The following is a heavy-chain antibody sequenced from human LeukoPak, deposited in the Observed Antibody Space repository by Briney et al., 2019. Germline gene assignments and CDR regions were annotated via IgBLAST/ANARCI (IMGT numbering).Heavy chain of an antibody. CDR3: ARVAPYCGGDCYSRYFDY. CDR1: GFAFSAHY. Sequence: GGSLRLSCAASGFAFSAHYMDWVRQTPGKGLEWVGRSRNKDNKYTTEYAASVKDRFTISRDESKNSLNLQMNSLTTEDTAVYYCARVAPYCGGDCYSRYFDYWGQGTLVTVSS. CDR2: SRNKDNKYTT. V-gene: IGHV3-72*01. D-gene: IGHD2-21*01. J-gene: IGHJ4*02.